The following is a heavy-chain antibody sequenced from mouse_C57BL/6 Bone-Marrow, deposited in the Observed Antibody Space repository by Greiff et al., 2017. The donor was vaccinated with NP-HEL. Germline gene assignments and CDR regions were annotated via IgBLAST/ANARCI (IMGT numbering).Heavy chain of an antibody. CDR2: IYYSGTI. Sequence: EVKLLESGPGLVKPSQTVFLTCTVTGISITTGNYRWSWIRQFPGNKLEWIGYIYYSGTITYTPSLTSRTTITSDTPKNQFFLEMNSLTAEDTATYYCARDGDYYGSSYVLDYWGQGTTLTVSS. V-gene: IGHV3-5*01. J-gene: IGHJ2*01. CDR3: ARDGDYYGSSYVLDY. D-gene: IGHD1-1*01. CDR1: GISITTGNYR.